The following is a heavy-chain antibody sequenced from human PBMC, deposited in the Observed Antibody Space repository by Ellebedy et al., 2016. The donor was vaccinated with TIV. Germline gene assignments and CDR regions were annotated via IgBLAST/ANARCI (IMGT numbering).Heavy chain of an antibody. D-gene: IGHD3-22*01. CDR1: GSTFGDYA. J-gene: IGHJ4*02. CDR2: IRSKAYGGTT. V-gene: IGHV3-49*03. Sequence: GESLKISCAASGSTFGDYAMSWIRQAPGKGLEWVGLIRSKAYGGTTEYAASVKGRFTISRDDSKTIVYLQMNSLETEDTAVYYCTLEGDTSGYYPHFEVYWGQGTLVTVSS. CDR3: TLEGDTSGYYPHFEVY.